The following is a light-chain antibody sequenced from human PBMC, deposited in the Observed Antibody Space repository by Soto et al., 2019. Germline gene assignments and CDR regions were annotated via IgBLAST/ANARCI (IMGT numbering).Light chain of an antibody. CDR2: EVS. CDR1: SSDVGGYNY. V-gene: IGLV2-14*01. Sequence: QSALTQPASVSGSPGQSITISCTGTSSDVGGYNYVSWYQQLPGKAPKLMIYEVSNRPSGVSNRFSGSKSGNTASLTISGLQAEDEADYYCISYTSSSTWVFGGGTKVTVL. J-gene: IGLJ3*02. CDR3: ISYTSSSTWV.